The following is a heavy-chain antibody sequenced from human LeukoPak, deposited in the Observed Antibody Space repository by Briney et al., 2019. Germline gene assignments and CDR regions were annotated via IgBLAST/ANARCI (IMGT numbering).Heavy chain of an antibody. J-gene: IGHJ4*02. Sequence: GGSLRLSCAASGFTFSSYWMHWVRRTPGKGLVWVSRISHDGIISYADSVKGRFIISRDNAKNTLILQMNSLRVEDTAVYYCARDWVYKIDYWGRGTLVTVSS. D-gene: IGHD5-24*01. CDR3: ARDWVYKIDY. CDR2: ISHDGII. V-gene: IGHV3-74*01. CDR1: GFTFSSYW.